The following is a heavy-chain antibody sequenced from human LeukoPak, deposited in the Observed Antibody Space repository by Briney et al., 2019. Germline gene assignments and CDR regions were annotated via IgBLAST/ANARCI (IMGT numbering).Heavy chain of an antibody. J-gene: IGHJ5*02. CDR3: ARDVVGATTWFDP. D-gene: IGHD1-26*01. CDR1: RFTFSSYS. Sequence: PGGSLRLSCAASRFTFSSYSMNWVRQAPGKGLEWVSSISSSSSYIYYADSVKGRFTISRDNAKNSLYLQMNSLRAEDTAVYYCARDVVGATTWFDPWGQGTLVTVSS. V-gene: IGHV3-21*01. CDR2: ISSSSSYI.